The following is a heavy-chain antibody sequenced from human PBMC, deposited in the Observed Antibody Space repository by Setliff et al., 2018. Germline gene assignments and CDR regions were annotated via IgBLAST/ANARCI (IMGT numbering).Heavy chain of an antibody. CDR3: ARDPGKGIAAAGSY. V-gene: IGHV3-21*01. Sequence: GGSLRLSCAASGFTFSSYSMNWVRQAPGKGLEWVSSISSSSSYIYYADSVKGRFTISRDNAKNSLYLQMNSLRAEDTAVYYCARDPGKGIAAAGSYWGQGTLVTVSS. CDR2: ISSSSSYI. J-gene: IGHJ4*02. CDR1: GFTFSSYS. D-gene: IGHD6-13*01.